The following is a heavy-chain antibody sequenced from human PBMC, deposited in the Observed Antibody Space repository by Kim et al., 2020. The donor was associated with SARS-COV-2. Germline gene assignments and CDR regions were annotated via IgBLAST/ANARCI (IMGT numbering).Heavy chain of an antibody. J-gene: IGHJ5*02. V-gene: IGHV5-51*01. CDR1: GYSFTSYW. Sequence: GESLKISCKGSGYSFTSYWIGWVRQMPGKGLEWMGIIYPGDSDTRYSPSFQGQVTISADKSISTAYLQWSSLKASDTAMYYCARHVLSMSRDGYNGDWFDPWGQGTLVTVSS. D-gene: IGHD5-12*01. CDR2: IYPGDSDT. CDR3: ARHVLSMSRDGYNGDWFDP.